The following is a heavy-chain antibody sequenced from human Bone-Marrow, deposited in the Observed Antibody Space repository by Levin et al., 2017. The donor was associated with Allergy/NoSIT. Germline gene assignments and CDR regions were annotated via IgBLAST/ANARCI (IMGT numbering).Heavy chain of an antibody. Sequence: PSETLSLTCAVSGGSIATYHWWCWVRQVPGKGLGWIGVVYHSGKTYYNPSLKSRVIISGDRSNNQLSLSLRSVTAADTALYFCARGPWTEARYSPHHYFDLWGQGTRVTVSS. CDR3: ARGPWTEARYSPHHYFDL. J-gene: IGHJ4*02. D-gene: IGHD2-15*01. CDR1: GGSIATYHW. V-gene: IGHV4-4*02. CDR2: VYHSGKT.